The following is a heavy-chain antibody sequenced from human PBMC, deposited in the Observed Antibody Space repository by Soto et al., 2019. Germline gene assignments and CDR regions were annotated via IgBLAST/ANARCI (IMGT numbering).Heavy chain of an antibody. CDR2: ISNSGGST. J-gene: IGHJ4*02. CDR1: GFTFGNYA. V-gene: IGHV3-23*01. CDR3: AKNRHWNYGAPREFDS. D-gene: IGHD1-7*01. Sequence: EVQLLESGGGLVQPGGSLRLSCAASGFTFGNYAMNWVRQAPGKGLQWVSGISNSGGSTYYADSVKGRFTISRDNSNNTLYLQLNSVRAEDTALYYCAKNRHWNYGAPREFDSWGQGTLVNVSS.